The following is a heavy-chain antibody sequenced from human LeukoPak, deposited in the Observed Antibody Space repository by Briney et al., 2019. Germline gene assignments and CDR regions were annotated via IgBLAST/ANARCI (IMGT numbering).Heavy chain of an antibody. D-gene: IGHD3-10*01. CDR3: ASVDYYGSGNYYNDVDY. V-gene: IGHV3-21*01. Sequence: GGSLRLSCAASGFTFSSYSMNWVRQAPGKGLEWVSSISSSSSYIYYADSVKGRFTISRDNAKNSLYMQMNSLRAEDTALYYCASVDYYGSGNYYNDVDYWGQGTLVTVSS. J-gene: IGHJ4*02. CDR2: ISSSSSYI. CDR1: GFTFSSYS.